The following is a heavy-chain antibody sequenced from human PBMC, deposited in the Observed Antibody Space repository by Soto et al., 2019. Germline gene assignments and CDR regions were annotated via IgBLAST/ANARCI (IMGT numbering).Heavy chain of an antibody. Sequence: SETLSLTYTVSGGSVSSGSYYWSWIRQPPGKGLEWIGYMYYSGSTNYNPSLKSRVTISVDTSKNQFSLKLSSVTAADTAVYYCARGDQYYDFWSGYKTRFDPWGQGTLVTVSS. CDR2: MYYSGST. CDR1: GGSVSSGSYY. V-gene: IGHV4-61*01. CDR3: ARGDQYYDFWSGYKTRFDP. D-gene: IGHD3-3*01. J-gene: IGHJ5*02.